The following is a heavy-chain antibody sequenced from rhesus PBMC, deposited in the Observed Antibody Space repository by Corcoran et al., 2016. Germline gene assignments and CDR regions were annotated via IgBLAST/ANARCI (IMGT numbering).Heavy chain of an antibody. D-gene: IGHD6-19*01. CDR2: ISGSSGST. Sequence: QVQLQESGPGRVKASETLSLTCAVSGGSIRDSYYWNWIRQPPGKGREWIGNISGSSGSTYYNPSLKSRVTILKDTSKNQFSLKLSSVTAADTAVYYCARERGIYSSSYFDYWGQGVLVTVSS. V-gene: IGHV4S7*01. J-gene: IGHJ4*01. CDR1: GGSIRDSYY. CDR3: ARERGIYSSSYFDY.